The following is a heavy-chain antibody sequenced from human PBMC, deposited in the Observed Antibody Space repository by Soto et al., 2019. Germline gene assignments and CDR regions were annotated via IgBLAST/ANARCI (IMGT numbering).Heavy chain of an antibody. V-gene: IGHV4-59*01. D-gene: IGHD6-19*01. CDR2: IYYSGST. CDR3: ARGGGYQWLVHRSVLEGFDY. CDR1: GGSISSYY. J-gene: IGHJ4*02. Sequence: KPSETLSLTCTVSGGSISSYYWSWIRQPPGKGLEWIGYIYYSGSTNYNPSPKSRVTISVDTSKNQYSLKLSSVTAAGTAVYYCARGGGYQWLVHRSVLEGFDYWGQGTLVTVSS.